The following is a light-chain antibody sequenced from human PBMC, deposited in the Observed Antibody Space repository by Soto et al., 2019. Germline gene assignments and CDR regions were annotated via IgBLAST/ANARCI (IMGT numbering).Light chain of an antibody. V-gene: IGLV1-40*01. J-gene: IGLJ1*01. CDR3: QSYDSSLSGSYV. Sequence: QSVLTQPPSVSGAPGQRVIISCTGSSSNIGAGYDVHWYQQLPGTAPRLLIYDNNNPPSGVPARFSVSTSDTSASLAITGLQPEDEAEYYCQSYDSSLSGSYVFGTGTKVTVL. CDR1: SSNIGAGYD. CDR2: DNN.